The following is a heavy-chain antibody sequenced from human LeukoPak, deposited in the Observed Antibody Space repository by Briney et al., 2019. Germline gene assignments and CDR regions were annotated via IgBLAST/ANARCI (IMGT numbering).Heavy chain of an antibody. CDR1: GYTFTSYG. V-gene: IGHV1-18*01. CDR2: ISAYNGNT. Sequence: ASVKVSCKASGYTFTSYGISWVRQAPGQGLEWMGWISAYNGNTNYAQKLQGRVTMTPDTSTSTAYMELRSLRSDDTAVYYCARSKGATTSLDFDYWGQGTLVTVSS. CDR3: ARSKGATTSLDFDY. J-gene: IGHJ4*02. D-gene: IGHD1-26*01.